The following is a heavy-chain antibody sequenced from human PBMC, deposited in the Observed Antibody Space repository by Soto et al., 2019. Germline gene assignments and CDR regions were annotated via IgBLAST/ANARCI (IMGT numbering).Heavy chain of an antibody. Sequence: GGSLRLSCAASGFTFSSYAMSWVRQAPGKGLEWVSAISGSGGSTYYADSVKGRFTISRDNSKKTLYLQMNSLRAEDTAVYYCVRSHSSGSYATVAFDIWGQGTMVTVS. CDR3: VRSHSSGSYATVAFDI. D-gene: IGHD3-22*01. CDR2: ISGSGGST. CDR1: GFTFSSYA. J-gene: IGHJ3*02. V-gene: IGHV3-23*01.